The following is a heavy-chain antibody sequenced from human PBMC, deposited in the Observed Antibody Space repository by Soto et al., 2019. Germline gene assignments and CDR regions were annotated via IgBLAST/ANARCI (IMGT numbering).Heavy chain of an antibody. Sequence: GGALRLSCAASGFTFSDYYMTWIRQAPGKGLEWVSYISSSGTGIYYADSMKGRFTISRDNAKKSLYLQMSSLRAEDTAVYYCARAYSDAFDIWGQVTMFTVSS. CDR1: GFTFSDYY. V-gene: IGHV3-11*01. J-gene: IGHJ3*02. CDR2: ISSSGTGI. CDR3: ARAYSDAFDI. D-gene: IGHD2-15*01.